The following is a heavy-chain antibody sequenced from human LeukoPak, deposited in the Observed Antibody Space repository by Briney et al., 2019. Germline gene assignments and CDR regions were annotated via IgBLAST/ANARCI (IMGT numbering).Heavy chain of an antibody. J-gene: IGHJ4*02. Sequence: SETLSLTCTVSGGSISSYFWGWIRQPAGKGLEWIGRIYSSGSTNYNPSLKSRVTMSIDTSKNQFSLRLSSVTAADTAVYYCTRDRGDYGGPDYWGQGTLVTVSS. D-gene: IGHD4-23*01. CDR2: IYSSGST. CDR1: GGSISSYF. V-gene: IGHV4-4*07. CDR3: TRDRGDYGGPDY.